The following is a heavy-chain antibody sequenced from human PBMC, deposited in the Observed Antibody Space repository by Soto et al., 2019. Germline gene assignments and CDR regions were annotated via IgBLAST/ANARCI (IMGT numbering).Heavy chain of an antibody. CDR2: ISDSGST. CDR1: GFTFSNHA. J-gene: IGHJ4*02. CDR3: ARDPGGHYWTSTSCVYFFDH. Sequence: EVQLLESGGALVQPGGSLRLSCAASGFTFSNHAMNWVRQAPGKGLEWVSTISDSGSTYYADSVKGRFTISRDNSKNTMYLQMNSMRAEDTAVYYCARDPGGHYWTSTSCVYFFDHWGQGTLVIVSS. V-gene: IGHV3-23*01. D-gene: IGHD2-2*01.